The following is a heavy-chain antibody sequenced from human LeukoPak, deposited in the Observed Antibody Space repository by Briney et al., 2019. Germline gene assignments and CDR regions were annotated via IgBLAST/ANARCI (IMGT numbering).Heavy chain of an antibody. J-gene: IGHJ4*02. V-gene: IGHV1-69*13. CDR3: ASRVSGYGYFDY. Sequence: ASVKVSCTASGGTFSSYAISWVRQAPGQGLEWMGGIIPIFGTANYAQKFQGRVTITADESTSTAYMELSSLRSEDTAVYYCASRVSGYGYFDYWGQGTLVTVSS. D-gene: IGHD5-12*01. CDR1: GGTFSSYA. CDR2: IIPIFGTA.